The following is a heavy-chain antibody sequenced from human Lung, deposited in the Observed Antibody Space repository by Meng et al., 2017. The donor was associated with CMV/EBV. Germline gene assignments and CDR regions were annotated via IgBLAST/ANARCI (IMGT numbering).Heavy chain of an antibody. D-gene: IGHD3-10*01. CDR1: GGAISSCNCD. J-gene: IGHJ4*02. V-gene: IGHV4-39*01. CDR3: ARRRGGSGRDC. Sequence: LQLVEPGPVLVKASAPLSLTCTVSGGAISSCNCDWDWTRQPTGRGLECIGAIYHSGSTSYNPSLPSRVTMFVDTSKNQFSLMLTSVTATDTAVYYCARRRGGSGRDCWGQGTLVTVSS. CDR2: IYHSGST.